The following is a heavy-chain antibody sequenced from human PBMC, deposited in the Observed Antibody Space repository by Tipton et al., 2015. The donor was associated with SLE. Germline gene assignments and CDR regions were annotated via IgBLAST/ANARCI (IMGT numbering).Heavy chain of an antibody. CDR1: GFTFSSYW. CDR3: AKEEDDLGLNGFDI. D-gene: IGHD3-16*01. J-gene: IGHJ3*02. Sequence: SLRLSCAASGFTFSSYWMHWVRQAPGKGLVWVSRINSDGSSTSYADSVKGRFTISRDNSKNTLYLQMNSLRAEDTAVYYCAKEEDDLGLNGFDIWGQGTMVTVSS. V-gene: IGHV3-74*01. CDR2: INSDGSST.